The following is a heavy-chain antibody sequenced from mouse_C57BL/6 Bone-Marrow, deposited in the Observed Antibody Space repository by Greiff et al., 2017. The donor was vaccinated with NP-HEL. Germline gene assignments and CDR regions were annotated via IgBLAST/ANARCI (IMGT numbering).Heavy chain of an antibody. J-gene: IGHJ3*01. CDR3: ATPYYYGSSPFAY. V-gene: IGHV1-61*01. D-gene: IGHD1-1*01. CDR1: GYTFTSYW. CDR2: IYPSDSET. Sequence: QVQLKQPGAELVRPGSSVKLSCKASGYTFTSYWMDWVKQRPGQGLEWIGNIYPSDSETHYNQKFKDKATLTVDKSSSTAYIQLSSLTSEDSAVYYCATPYYYGSSPFAYWGQGTLVTVSA.